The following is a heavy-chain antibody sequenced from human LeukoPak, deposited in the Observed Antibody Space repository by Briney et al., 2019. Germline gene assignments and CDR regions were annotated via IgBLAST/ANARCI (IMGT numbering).Heavy chain of an antibody. J-gene: IGHJ4*03. V-gene: IGHV6-1*01. D-gene: IGHD5-24*01. Sequence: SQTLSLTCAISGDSVSRDSIAWNWITQSPSRGLEWLGRTYYRSKWYNDYAVSVKSRITINPDTSKNQFSLQLNSVTPDDTAVYYCARGLGWPYFDYWGQGTTVTVSS. CDR3: ARGLGWPYFDY. CDR1: GDSVSRDSIA. CDR2: TYYRSKWYN.